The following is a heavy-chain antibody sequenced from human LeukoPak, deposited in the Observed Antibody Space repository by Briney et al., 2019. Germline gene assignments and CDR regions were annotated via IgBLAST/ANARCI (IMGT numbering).Heavy chain of an antibody. CDR1: GFTVSSNY. CDR3: ARVDSGSYSS. J-gene: IGHJ5*02. D-gene: IGHD1-26*01. Sequence: PGGSLRLSCAASGFTVSSNYMSWVRQAPRKGLEWVSVIYSGGSTYYADSVKGRFTISRDNSKNTLYLQMDSLRAEDTAVYYCARVDSGSYSSWGQGTLVTVSS. V-gene: IGHV3-53*01. CDR2: IYSGGST.